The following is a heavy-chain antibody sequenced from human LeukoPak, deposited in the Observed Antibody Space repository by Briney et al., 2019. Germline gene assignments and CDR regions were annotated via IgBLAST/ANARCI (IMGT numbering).Heavy chain of an antibody. D-gene: IGHD4-23*01. CDR2: IYTSGST. CDR1: GGSISSYY. V-gene: IGHV4-4*07. Sequence: SETLSLTCTVSGGSISSYYWSWIRQPAGKGLEWIGRIYTSGSTNYNPSLKSRVTMSVDTSKNQFSLKLSSVTAADTAVYYCARVQQEATAVWFDPWGQGTLVTVSS. CDR3: ARVQQEATAVWFDP. J-gene: IGHJ5*02.